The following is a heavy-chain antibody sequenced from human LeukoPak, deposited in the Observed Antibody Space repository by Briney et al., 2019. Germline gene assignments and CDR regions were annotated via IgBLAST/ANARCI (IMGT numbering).Heavy chain of an antibody. CDR3: ARLGRQWLVPFFDY. D-gene: IGHD6-19*01. V-gene: IGHV4-39*01. J-gene: IGHJ4*02. CDR1: GGSISSSSYY. CDR2: IYYSGST. Sequence: PSETLSLTCTVSGGSISSSSYYWGWIRQPPGKGLEWIGSIYYSGSTYYNPSLKSRVTISVDTSKNQFSLKLSSVTAADTAVYYCARLGRQWLVPFFDYWGQGTLVTVSS.